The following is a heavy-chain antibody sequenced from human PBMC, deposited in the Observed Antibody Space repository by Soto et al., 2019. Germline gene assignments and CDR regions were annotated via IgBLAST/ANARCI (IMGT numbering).Heavy chain of an antibody. D-gene: IGHD1-1*01. Sequence: QVQLVQSGAEVKKPGASVKVSCKASGYTFTTYYLHWLRQARGQGLEWMGIITPRDGTTRYEQKFQDRVTMTRDTSTSTVYMELSSLRSEDTAVYYCARAMSTKTAPIDYWGQGTLVTVSS. CDR1: GYTFTTYY. CDR3: ARAMSTKTAPIDY. CDR2: ITPRDGTT. V-gene: IGHV1-46*01. J-gene: IGHJ4*02.